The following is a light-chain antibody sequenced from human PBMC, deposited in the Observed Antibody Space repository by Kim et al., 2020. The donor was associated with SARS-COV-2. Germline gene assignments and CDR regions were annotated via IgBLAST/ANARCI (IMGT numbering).Light chain of an antibody. J-gene: IGLJ2*01. CDR3: SSYTSSSLVV. Sequence: GQASTISCTGTSSDGGGYNYVSWYQQHPGKAPKLMIYDVSKRPSGVSNRFSGSKSGNTASLTISGLQAEDEADYYCSSYTSSSLVVFGGGTQLTVL. V-gene: IGLV2-14*04. CDR2: DVS. CDR1: SSDGGGYNY.